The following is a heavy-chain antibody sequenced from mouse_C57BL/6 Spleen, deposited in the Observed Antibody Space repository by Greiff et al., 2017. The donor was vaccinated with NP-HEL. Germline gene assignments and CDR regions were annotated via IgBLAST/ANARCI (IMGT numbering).Heavy chain of an antibody. CDR3: ARDSNYGVYAMDY. J-gene: IGHJ4*01. CDR1: GYTFTSYW. CDR2: IDPNSGGT. V-gene: IGHV1-72*01. Sequence: QVQLQQPGAELVKPGASVKLSCKASGYTFTSYWMHWVKQRPGRGLEWIGGIDPNSGGTKYNEKFKSKATLTVDKPSSTAYMQLSSLTSEDSAVYYCARDSNYGVYAMDYWGQGTSVTVSS. D-gene: IGHD2-5*01.